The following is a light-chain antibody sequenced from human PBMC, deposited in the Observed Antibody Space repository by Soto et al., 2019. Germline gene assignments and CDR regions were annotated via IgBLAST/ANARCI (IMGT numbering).Light chain of an antibody. CDR1: SSDVGNYNY. Sequence: QSALTQPPSASGTPGQSVTIPCTGTSSDVGNYNYVSWYPHHPGKAPKLMIYEVSRRPSGVPDRFSGSKSGNTASLTVSGLQAEDEADYYCSSNAGSNNLVFGGGTKLTVL. J-gene: IGLJ2*01. CDR3: SSNAGSNNLV. CDR2: EVS. V-gene: IGLV2-8*01.